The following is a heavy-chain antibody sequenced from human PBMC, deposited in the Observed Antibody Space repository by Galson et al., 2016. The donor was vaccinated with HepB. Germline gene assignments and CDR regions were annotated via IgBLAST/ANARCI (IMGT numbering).Heavy chain of an antibody. D-gene: IGHD2-2*01. J-gene: IGHJ4*02. CDR1: GXXFSXXX. CDR2: XXHVGSXK. CDR3: AIPPGTSGVDC. V-gene: IGHV3-7*01. Sequence: SLXXXCAASGXXFSXXXMTXXXQAXXKGXXXVAXXXHVGSXKXYSXSVKGRFTISRDNAKNSLYLXXNSLRAEDAAVYYCAIPPGTSGVDCWGQXXLVTXSS.